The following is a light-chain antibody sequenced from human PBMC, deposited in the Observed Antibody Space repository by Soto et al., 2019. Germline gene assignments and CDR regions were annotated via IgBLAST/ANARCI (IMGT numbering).Light chain of an antibody. CDR2: DVS. CDR3: CSYAGSYTFGV. Sequence: QSALTQPRSVSGSPGQSVTISCTGTSSDVGGYNYVSWYQQHLGKAPKLMIYDVSKRPSGVPDRFSGSNSGNTASLTISGLQAEDEADYYCCSYAGSYTFGVFGTGTKGTVL. J-gene: IGLJ1*01. CDR1: SSDVGGYNY. V-gene: IGLV2-11*01.